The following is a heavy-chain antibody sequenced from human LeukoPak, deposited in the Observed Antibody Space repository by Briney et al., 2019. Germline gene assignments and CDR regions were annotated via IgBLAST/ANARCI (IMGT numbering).Heavy chain of an antibody. CDR3: ARGETTVVTPWSIDY. D-gene: IGHD4-23*01. Sequence: PGGSLRLSCAASGFTFSSYSMNWVRQAPGKGLEWVSSISSSSSYIYYADSVKSRFTISRDNAKNSLYLQMNSLRAEDTAVYYCARGETTVVTPWSIDYWGQGTLVTVSS. CDR1: GFTFSSYS. J-gene: IGHJ4*02. CDR2: ISSSSSYI. V-gene: IGHV3-21*01.